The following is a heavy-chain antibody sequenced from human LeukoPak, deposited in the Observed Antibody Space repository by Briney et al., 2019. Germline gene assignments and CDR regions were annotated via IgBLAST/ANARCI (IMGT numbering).Heavy chain of an antibody. J-gene: IGHJ4*02. CDR2: IYPGDSDT. CDR3: ARQNDLRLDY. D-gene: IGHD1-1*01. CDR1: GYTFSSYW. V-gene: IGHV5-51*01. Sequence: GESLEISCKGSGYTFSSYWIGWVRQMPGKGLEWMGIIYPGDSDTRYSPSLQGQVTISVDTSIGTAYLQWSSLKASDTAIYYCARQNDLRLDYWGQGTLVTVSS.